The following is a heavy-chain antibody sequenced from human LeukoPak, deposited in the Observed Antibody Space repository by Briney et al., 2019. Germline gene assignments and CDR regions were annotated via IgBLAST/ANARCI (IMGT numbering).Heavy chain of an antibody. D-gene: IGHD5-18*01. CDR2: ISAYNGDT. CDR1: GYTFTSYG. Sequence: EASVKVSCKASGYTFTSYGISWVRQAPGQGLEWMGWISAYNGDTNYTQKLQGRVTMTTDTSTSTAYMELRSLRSDDTAVYYCASHQYNYGLDAFDIWGQGTMVTVSS. CDR3: ASHQYNYGLDAFDI. J-gene: IGHJ3*02. V-gene: IGHV1-18*01.